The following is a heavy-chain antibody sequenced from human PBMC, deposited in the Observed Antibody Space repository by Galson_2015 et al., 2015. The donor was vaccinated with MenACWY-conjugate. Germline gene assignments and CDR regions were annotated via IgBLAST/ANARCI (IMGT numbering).Heavy chain of an antibody. CDR2: IPPGDSET. J-gene: IGHJ6*02. V-gene: IGHV5-51*01. CDR1: GYSFSTYW. D-gene: IGHD1-26*01. Sequence: QSGAEVKKPGESLKISCKGSGYSFSTYWIAWVRQLPGKGLEWMGLIPPGDSETRYSPAFQAQVTISAEKSISTAYVQWDSLQASDTAMYYCARHPPGGRGMDVWGQGTAVTVSS. CDR3: ARHPPGGRGMDV.